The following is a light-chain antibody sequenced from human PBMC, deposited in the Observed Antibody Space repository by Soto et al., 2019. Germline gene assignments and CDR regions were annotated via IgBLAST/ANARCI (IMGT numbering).Light chain of an antibody. CDR1: QSVSSN. J-gene: IGKJ1*01. Sequence: ERVMTQSPATLSVSPGERATLSCRASQSVSSNLAWYQQKPGQAPRLLIYGASTRATGIPARFSVSGSGTDFTLTISRLEPEDFAVYYCQRYGGFGQGTKVDIK. V-gene: IGKV3-15*01. CDR2: GAS. CDR3: QRYGG.